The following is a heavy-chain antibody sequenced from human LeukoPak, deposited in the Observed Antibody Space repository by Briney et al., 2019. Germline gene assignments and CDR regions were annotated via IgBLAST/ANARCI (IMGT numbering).Heavy chain of an antibody. Sequence: GGSLRLSCAASGFTFSNAWMSWVRQAPGKGLEWVGRIKSKTDGGTTDYAAPVKGRFTISRDDSKNTLYLQMNSLKTEDTAVYYCTTDDDYVWGSYRSDYWAREPWSPSPQ. CDR3: TTDDDYVWGSYRSDY. J-gene: IGHJ4*02. CDR1: GFTFSNAW. D-gene: IGHD3-16*02. V-gene: IGHV3-15*01. CDR2: IKSKTDGGTT.